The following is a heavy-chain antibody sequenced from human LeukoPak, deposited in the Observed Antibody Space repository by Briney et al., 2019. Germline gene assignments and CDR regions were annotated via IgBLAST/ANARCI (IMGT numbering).Heavy chain of an antibody. J-gene: IGHJ1*01. V-gene: IGHV4-61*02. CDR3: ASAIVVVPAAIGLGAEYFQH. CDR1: GGSISSSSYY. Sequence: SETLSLTCTVSGGSISSSSYYWSWIRQPAGKGLEWIGRIYTSGSTNYNPSLKSRVTISVDTSKNQFSLKLSSVTAADTAVYYCASAIVVVPAAIGLGAEYFQHWGQGTLVTVSS. D-gene: IGHD2-2*01. CDR2: IYTSGST.